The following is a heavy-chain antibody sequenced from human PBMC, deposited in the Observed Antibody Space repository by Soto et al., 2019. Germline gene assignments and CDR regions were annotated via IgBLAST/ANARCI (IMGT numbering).Heavy chain of an antibody. V-gene: IGHV1-69*12. D-gene: IGHD2-15*01. J-gene: IGHJ6*02. CDR2: IIPIFGTA. Sequence: QVQLVQSGAEVKKPGSSVKVSCKASGGTFSSYAISWVRQAPGQGLEWMGGIIPIFGTANYAQKFQGRVTITADESTSTAYMELSSLRSEDTAVYYCARSGNVVVDYYYGMDVWGQGTTVTVSS. CDR1: GGTFSSYA. CDR3: ARSGNVVVDYYYGMDV.